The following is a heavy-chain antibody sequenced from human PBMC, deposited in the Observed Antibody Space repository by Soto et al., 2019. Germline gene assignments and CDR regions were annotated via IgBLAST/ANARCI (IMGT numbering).Heavy chain of an antibody. V-gene: IGHV3-15*01. Sequence: GESLKISCAASGFTFSNAWMSWVRQAPGKGLEWVGRIKSKTDGGTTDYAAPVKGRFTISRDDSKNTLYLQMNSLKTEDTAVYYCTTDPNPLTTVVTHYWGQGTLVTVSS. CDR3: TTDPNPLTTVVTHY. D-gene: IGHD4-17*01. J-gene: IGHJ4*02. CDR1: GFTFSNAW. CDR2: IKSKTDGGTT.